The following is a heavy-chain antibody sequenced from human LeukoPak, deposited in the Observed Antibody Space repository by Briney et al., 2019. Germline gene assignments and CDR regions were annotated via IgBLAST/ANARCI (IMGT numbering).Heavy chain of an antibody. D-gene: IGHD1-1*01. V-gene: IGHV3-23*01. CDR2: ISSSGSGDNT. CDR1: GVTLSTYA. J-gene: IGHJ4*02. CDR3: VKLRTGTATNFDY. Sequence: GGSLRLSCAASGVTLSTYAMSWARQAPGKGLEWVSGISSSGSGDNTYYADSVKGRFTISRDNSKDTLYLQMNSLRAEDTAIYYCVKLRTGTATNFDYWGQGTLVTVSS.